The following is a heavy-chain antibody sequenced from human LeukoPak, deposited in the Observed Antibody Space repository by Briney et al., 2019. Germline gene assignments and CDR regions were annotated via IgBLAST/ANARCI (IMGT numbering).Heavy chain of an antibody. Sequence: KPSETLSLTCTVSGGSISSYYWSWIRQPPGKGLEWIGYIYYGGSTNYNPSLKSRVTISVDTSKNQFSLKLSSVTAADTAVYYCARDSNPGAFDIWGQGTMVTVSS. CDR1: GGSISSYY. V-gene: IGHV4-59*01. CDR2: IYYGGST. J-gene: IGHJ3*02. CDR3: ARDSNPGAFDI.